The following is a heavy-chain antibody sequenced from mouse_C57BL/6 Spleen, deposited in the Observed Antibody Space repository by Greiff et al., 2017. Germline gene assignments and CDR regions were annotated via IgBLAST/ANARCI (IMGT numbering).Heavy chain of an antibody. Sequence: QVQLQQPGTELVKPGASVKLSCKASGYTFTSYWMHWVKQRPGQGLEWIGNINPSNGGTNYNEKFKSKATLTVDKSSSTAYMQLRSLTSEDSAVYYCARKGFITDYFDDWGKGTTLTVSS. V-gene: IGHV1-53*01. J-gene: IGHJ2*01. CDR3: ARKGFITDYFDD. CDR1: GYTFTSYW. CDR2: INPSNGGT. D-gene: IGHD1-1*01.